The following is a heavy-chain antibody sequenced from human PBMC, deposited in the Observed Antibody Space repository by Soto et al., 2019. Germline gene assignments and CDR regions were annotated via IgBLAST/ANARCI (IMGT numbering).Heavy chain of an antibody. CDR1: GFTFSSYA. J-gene: IGHJ4*02. CDR3: AKGEGITIFGVVMTKHFDY. CDR2: ISGSGGST. Sequence: GGSLRLSCAASGFTFSSYAMSWVRQAPGKGLEWVSAISGSGGSTYYADSVKGRFTISRDNSKNTLYLQMNSLRAEDTAVYYCAKGEGITIFGVVMTKHFDYWGQGTLVTVSS. V-gene: IGHV3-23*01. D-gene: IGHD3-3*01.